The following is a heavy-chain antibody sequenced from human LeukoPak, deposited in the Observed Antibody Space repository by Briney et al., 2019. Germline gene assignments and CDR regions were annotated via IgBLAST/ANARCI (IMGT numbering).Heavy chain of an antibody. J-gene: IGHJ4*02. CDR2: ISSRSSYI. D-gene: IGHD1-1*01. V-gene: IGHV3-21*05. Sequence: PGGSLRLSCAASGFTFSSYEMNWVRQAPGKGLQWVSYISSRSSYIYYADSVKGRFTISRDNARNSLYMQMNSLRAEDTAVYYCARGLVELDNWGQGTLVTVSS. CDR3: ARGLVELDN. CDR1: GFTFSSYE.